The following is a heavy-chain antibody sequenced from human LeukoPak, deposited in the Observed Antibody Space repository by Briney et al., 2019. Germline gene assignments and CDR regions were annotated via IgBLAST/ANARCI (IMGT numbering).Heavy chain of an antibody. Sequence: PSETLSLTCTASGGSISSYYWSWIRQPPGKGLEWIGYIYYSGSTNYNPSLKSRVTISVDTSKNQFSLKLSSVTAADTAVYYCARVVVVPAAINWFDPWGQGTLVTVSS. CDR2: IYYSGST. V-gene: IGHV4-59*01. CDR1: GGSISSYY. D-gene: IGHD2-2*01. CDR3: ARVVVVPAAINWFDP. J-gene: IGHJ5*02.